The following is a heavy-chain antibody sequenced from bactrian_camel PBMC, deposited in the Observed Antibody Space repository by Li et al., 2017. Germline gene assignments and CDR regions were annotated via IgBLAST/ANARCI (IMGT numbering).Heavy chain of an antibody. V-gene: IGHV3S63*01. CDR2: IASDGST. CDR1: GFTFDDSE. Sequence: VQLVESGGGSVQAGESLRLSCTASGFTFDDSEVGWHRQGPGNVSELVSKIASDGSTDYVDSVKGRFTISQDNAKNTVYLRMNSLKPEDTAVYYCAADLVTYGGLWFSTASHFGYWGRGPRSPSP. CDR3: AADLVTYGGLWFSTASHFGY. D-gene: IGHD6*01. J-gene: IGHJ6*01.